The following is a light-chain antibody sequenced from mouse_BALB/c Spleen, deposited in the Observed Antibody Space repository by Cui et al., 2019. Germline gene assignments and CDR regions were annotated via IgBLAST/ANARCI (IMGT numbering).Light chain of an antibody. CDR1: QNVGTN. V-gene: IGKV6-15*01. CDR3: QQYNSYSSWT. Sequence: DILLTQSQKFMSTSVGNRVSVTCKASQNVGTNVAWYQQKPGQSPKALIYSASYRYSGVPDRFTGSGSGTDFTLTISNVQSEDLAEYFCQQYNSYSSWTFGGGTKLEIK. CDR2: SAS. J-gene: IGKJ1*01.